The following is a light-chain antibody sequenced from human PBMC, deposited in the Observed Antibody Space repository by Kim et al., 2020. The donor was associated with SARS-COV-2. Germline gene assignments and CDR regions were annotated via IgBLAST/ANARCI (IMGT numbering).Light chain of an antibody. Sequence: ALGQTVRITCQGDSIRSYYATWYQQTPGHAPILVIYGKNNRPSGIPDRFSGSSSGNTASLTISGTHAGDEADYSCNSRDGYDNVVFCGGPQLTVL. CDR3: NSRDGYDNVV. V-gene: IGLV3-19*01. CDR2: GKN. J-gene: IGLJ2*01. CDR1: SIRSYY.